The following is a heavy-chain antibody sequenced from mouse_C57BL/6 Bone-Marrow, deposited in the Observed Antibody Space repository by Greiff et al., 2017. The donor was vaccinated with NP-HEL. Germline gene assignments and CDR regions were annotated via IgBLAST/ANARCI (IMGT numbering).Heavy chain of an antibody. CDR2: ISNGGGST. CDR1: GFTFSDYY. Sequence: EVQLVESGGGLVQPGGSLKLSCAASGFTFSDYYMYWVRQTPEKRLEWVAYISNGGGSTYYPDTVKGRFTISRDNAKNTLYLQMSRLKSEDTAMYYCATGYYGSKGYFDVWGTGTTVTVSS. V-gene: IGHV5-12*01. CDR3: ATGYYGSKGYFDV. J-gene: IGHJ1*03. D-gene: IGHD1-1*01.